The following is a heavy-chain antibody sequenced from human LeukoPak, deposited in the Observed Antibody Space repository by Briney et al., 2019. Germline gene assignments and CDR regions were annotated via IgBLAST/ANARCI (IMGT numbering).Heavy chain of an antibody. D-gene: IGHD7-27*01. J-gene: IGHJ4*02. CDR3: AKVLTGSQDY. Sequence: RTGGSLRLSCAASGFTVSSNYMSWVRQAPGKGLEWVSTIGGGGENTYYADSVKGRFTISRDNSKNTLYLQMNSLRAEDTAVYFCAKVLTGSQDYWGQGTLVTVSS. CDR1: GFTVSSNY. CDR2: IGGGGENT. V-gene: IGHV3-23*01.